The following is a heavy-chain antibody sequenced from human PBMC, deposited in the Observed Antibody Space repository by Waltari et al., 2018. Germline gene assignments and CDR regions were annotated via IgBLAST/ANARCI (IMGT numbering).Heavy chain of an antibody. CDR3: ARGGYYFDS. CDR2: ILPIFATP. Sequence: QVQLVQSGAEVKKPGSSVKVSCKASGGTFSTYAISWVRQAPGQGLEWMGGILPIFATPNYAQKVQGRVTITADKSTSTAYMELGSLRSEDTAVYYCARGGYYFDSWGQGTLVTVSS. V-gene: IGHV1-69*06. J-gene: IGHJ4*02. CDR1: GGTFSTYA. D-gene: IGHD3-16*01.